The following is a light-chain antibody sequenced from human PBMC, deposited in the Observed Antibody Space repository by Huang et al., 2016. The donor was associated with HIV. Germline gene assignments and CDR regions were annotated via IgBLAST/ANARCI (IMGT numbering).Light chain of an antibody. CDR2: GVS. Sequence: EIVLTQSPGTLSLSPGERATLSCRASQRISSNYLDWYQQTLGQAPRFLRYGVSRRATGIPDRFSGCGSGTHFTLSISRLVPEEFAVYYCQQYGTFGQGTKVEIK. CDR1: QRISSNY. V-gene: IGKV3-20*01. CDR3: QQYGT. J-gene: IGKJ1*01.